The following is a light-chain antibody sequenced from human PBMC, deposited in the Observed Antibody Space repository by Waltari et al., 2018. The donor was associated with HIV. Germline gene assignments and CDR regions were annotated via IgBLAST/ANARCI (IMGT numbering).Light chain of an antibody. CDR3: DAWDNSLSGRV. CDR1: RSHIGNND. CDR2: RNN. Sequence: QSVLTQPPPASGTPGQRVTIPCSGSRSHIGNNDVYWFQHLPGTAPKLLIYRNNQRPSGVPDRFTGSKSGTSASLAISGLRSEDEADYYCDAWDNSLSGRVFGGGTKLTVL. J-gene: IGLJ3*02. V-gene: IGLV1-47*01.